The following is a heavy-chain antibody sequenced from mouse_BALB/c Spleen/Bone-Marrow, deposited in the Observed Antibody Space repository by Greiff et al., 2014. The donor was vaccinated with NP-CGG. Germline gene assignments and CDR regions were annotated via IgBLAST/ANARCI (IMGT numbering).Heavy chain of an antibody. J-gene: IGHJ2*01. CDR3: ARYRLETYFDY. CDR2: VDPANGNS. Sequence: DVKLQESGAELVKPGASVKLSCTASGFNIKDTYMHWVKQRPEQGLEWIGRVDPANGNSKYDPRFQGKATITADKSSNTAYLQLRSRTSEDTAVYFCARYRLETYFDYWGQGTTLTVSS. D-gene: IGHD2-14*01. CDR1: GFNIKDTY. V-gene: IGHV14-3*02.